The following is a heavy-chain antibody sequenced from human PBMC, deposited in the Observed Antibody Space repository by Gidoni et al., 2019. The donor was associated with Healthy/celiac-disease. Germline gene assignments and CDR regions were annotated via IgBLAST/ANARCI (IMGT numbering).Heavy chain of an antibody. Sequence: QVQLVQSGAEVKKPGSSVKVSCKASGGTFSSYAISWVRQAPGQGLEWMGRIIPILGIANYAKKFQGRVTITADKSTSTAYMELSSLRSEDTAVYYCARATYYYGSGSYYNPPFDYWGQGTLVTVSS. J-gene: IGHJ4*02. CDR3: ARATYYYGSGSYYNPPFDY. V-gene: IGHV1-69*04. D-gene: IGHD3-10*01. CDR2: IIPILGIA. CDR1: GGTFSSYA.